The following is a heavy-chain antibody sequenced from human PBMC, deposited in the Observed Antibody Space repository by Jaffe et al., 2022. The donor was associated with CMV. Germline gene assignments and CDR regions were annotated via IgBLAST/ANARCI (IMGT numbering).Heavy chain of an antibody. V-gene: IGHV4-59*08. J-gene: IGHJ4*02. D-gene: IGHD4-17*01. Sequence: QVQLQESGPGLVKPSETLSLTCTVSGGSISSYYWSWIRQPPGKGLEWIGYIYYSGSTNYNPSLKSRVTISVDTSKNQFSLKLSSVTAADTAVYYCAAGGPVTYFDYWGQGTLVTVSS. CDR3: AAGGPVTYFDY. CDR1: GGSISSYY. CDR2: IYYSGST.